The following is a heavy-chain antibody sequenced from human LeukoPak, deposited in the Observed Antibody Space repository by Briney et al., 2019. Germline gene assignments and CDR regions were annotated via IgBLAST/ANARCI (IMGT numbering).Heavy chain of an antibody. V-gene: IGHV3-30*18. CDR2: ISYNGRNN. D-gene: IGHD3-16*01. CDR1: GFTFYSYG. Sequence: GGSLRLSCAASGFTFYSYGMHWVRQAPGKGLEWVALISYNGRNNYYADSVKGRFTISRDNSKNTLYLQVSSLRTEDTAVHFCAKDNRGYFDFWGQGTLVTVSS. CDR3: AKDNRGYFDF. J-gene: IGHJ4*02.